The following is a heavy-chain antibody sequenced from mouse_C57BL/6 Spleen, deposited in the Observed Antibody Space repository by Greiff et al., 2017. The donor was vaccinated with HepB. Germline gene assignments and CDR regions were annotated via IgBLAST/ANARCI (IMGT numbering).Heavy chain of an antibody. CDR3: TRRGLSYYFDY. Sequence: VQLQQSGAELVRPGASVTLSCKASGYTFTDYEMHWVKQTPVHGLEWIGAIDPETGGTAYNQKFKGKAILTADKSSSTAYMELRSLTSEDSAVYYCTRRGLSYYFDYGGQGTTLTVSS. J-gene: IGHJ2*01. CDR2: IDPETGGT. D-gene: IGHD1-1*01. CDR1: GYTFTDYE. V-gene: IGHV1-15*01.